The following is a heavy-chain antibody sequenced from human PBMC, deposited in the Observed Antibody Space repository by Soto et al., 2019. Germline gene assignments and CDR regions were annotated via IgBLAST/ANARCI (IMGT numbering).Heavy chain of an antibody. CDR1: RFTFSNFW. Sequence: EVQLVESGGGLVQPGGSLRLSCAASRFTFSNFWLTWVRKVPGTGLEWVASISRDGSEEIYADSVKGRFTMSRDNATYSLYLQMNRLRAEDTAVYYCARITRVSPDDCWGQGTLVPVSS. D-gene: IGHD1-1*01. CDR2: ISRDGSEE. CDR3: ARITRVSPDDC. J-gene: IGHJ4*02. V-gene: IGHV3-7*03.